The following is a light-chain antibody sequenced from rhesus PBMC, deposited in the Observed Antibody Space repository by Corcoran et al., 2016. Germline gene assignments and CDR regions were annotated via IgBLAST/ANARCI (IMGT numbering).Light chain of an antibody. V-gene: IGKV2-72*02. Sequence: DIVMTQTPLSLPITPGEPASISCRSSQSLLHSNGNTYFHWYLQKPSQLPQLLICGGSNRASGVPDRFCGSGSGPAVPLHSTEVEAEYCGIFFCGQAITFPFSFGQGTKVEIK. CDR3: GQAITFPFS. CDR1: QSLLHSNGNTY. J-gene: IGKJ2*01. CDR2: GGS.